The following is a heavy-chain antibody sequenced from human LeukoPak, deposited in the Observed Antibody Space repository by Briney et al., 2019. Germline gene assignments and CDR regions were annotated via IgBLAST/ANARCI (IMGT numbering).Heavy chain of an antibody. CDR3: AKDSTVTNAGGYYFDY. CDR1: GFTFDDYT. CDR2: ISWDGGST. V-gene: IGHV3-43*01. J-gene: IGHJ4*02. Sequence: TGGSLRLSCAASGFTFDDYTMHWVRQASGKGLEWVSLISWDGGSTYYADSVKGRFTISRGNSKNSLYLQMNSLRTEDTALYYCAKDSTVTNAGGYYFDYWGQGTLVTVSS. D-gene: IGHD4-17*01.